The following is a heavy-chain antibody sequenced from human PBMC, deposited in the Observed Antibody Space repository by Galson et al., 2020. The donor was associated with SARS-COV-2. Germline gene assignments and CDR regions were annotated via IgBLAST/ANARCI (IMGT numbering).Heavy chain of an antibody. CDR2: IYHSRST. V-gene: IGHV4-4*02. J-gene: IGHJ5*02. D-gene: IGHD2-2*01. Sequence: SETLSLTCAVSGGSISSSNWWSWVRQPPGKGLEWIGEIYHSRSTNYNPSLKSRVTISVDKSKNQFSLKLSSVTAADTAVYYCARAHIVVVPAAIGRAAGGVVSTWFDPWGQGTLVTVSS. CDR1: GGSISSSNW. CDR3: ARAHIVVVPAAIGRAAGGVVSTWFDP.